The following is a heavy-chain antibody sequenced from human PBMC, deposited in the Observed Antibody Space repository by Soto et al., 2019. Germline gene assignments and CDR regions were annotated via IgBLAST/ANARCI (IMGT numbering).Heavy chain of an antibody. CDR3: ARDESGNYSGY. D-gene: IGHD1-26*01. J-gene: IGHJ4*02. Sequence: QVQLVQSGAEVKKPGASVKVSCKTSGYIFPSYGIRWVRQAPGQGLEWMGWISVYNGYANYSQKFQGRVTMTTDRSTSTAYMELRSLTSDDTAVFYCARDESGNYSGYGGQGTLVIVSS. CDR1: GYIFPSYG. V-gene: IGHV1-18*01. CDR2: ISVYNGYA.